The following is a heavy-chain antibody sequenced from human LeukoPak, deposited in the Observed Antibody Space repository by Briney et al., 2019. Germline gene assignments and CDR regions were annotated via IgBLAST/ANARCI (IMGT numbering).Heavy chain of an antibody. D-gene: IGHD3-3*01. CDR1: GFTFSSYW. Sequence: PGGSLRLSCAASGFTFSSYWMSWVRQAPGKGLEWVADITQDGSEKYYVDSVKGRFTISRDNAKNSLYLQMNSLRAEDTAVYYCARDRPDRDYDFRSPSYYMDVWGKGTTVTVSS. V-gene: IGHV3-7*01. J-gene: IGHJ6*03. CDR3: ARDRPDRDYDFRSPSYYMDV. CDR2: ITQDGSEK.